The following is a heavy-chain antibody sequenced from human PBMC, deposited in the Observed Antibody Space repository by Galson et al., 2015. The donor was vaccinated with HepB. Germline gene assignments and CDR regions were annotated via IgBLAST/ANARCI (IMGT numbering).Heavy chain of an antibody. J-gene: IGHJ4*02. Sequence: FLRLSCAASGFTFSSYAMHWVRQAPGKGLEWVAVISYDGSNKYYADSVKGRFTISRDNSKNTLYLQMNSLRAEDTAVYYCAKGALVLRYFDWLPDYWGQGTLVTVSS. V-gene: IGHV3-30*04. CDR3: AKGALVLRYFDWLPDY. CDR1: GFTFSSYA. CDR2: ISYDGSNK. D-gene: IGHD3-9*01.